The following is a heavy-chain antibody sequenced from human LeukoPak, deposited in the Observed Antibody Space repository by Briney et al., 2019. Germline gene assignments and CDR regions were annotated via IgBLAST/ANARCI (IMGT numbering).Heavy chain of an antibody. CDR3: ARGSAWYLVY. Sequence: GGSLRLSCAASGFTFSSYAMTWVRQAPGKGLEWVSTIGGSGGSTYYADSVKGRFTISRDNSKNTLYLQMKSLRAEDTAVYYCARGSAWYLVYWGQGILVTVSS. CDR1: GFTFSSYA. D-gene: IGHD3-16*01. J-gene: IGHJ4*02. V-gene: IGHV3-23*01. CDR2: IGGSGGST.